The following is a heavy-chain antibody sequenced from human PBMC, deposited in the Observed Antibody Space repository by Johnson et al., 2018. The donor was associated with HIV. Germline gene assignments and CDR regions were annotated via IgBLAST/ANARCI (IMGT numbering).Heavy chain of an antibody. J-gene: IGHJ3*02. Sequence: VQLVESGGGLVQRGGSLRFSCAASGFTFSDYYMNWIRQAPGKGLEWVSLISASGGSTHYSESVKGRFTISRDNVKNTLYLQMNSLGVEDTAIYYCAKDNDVLQQLVVGSGDAFDIWGQGTMVTVAS. CDR3: AKDNDVLQQLVVGSGDAFDI. D-gene: IGHD6-13*01. CDR1: GFTFSDYY. CDR2: ISASGGST. V-gene: IGHV3-23*04.